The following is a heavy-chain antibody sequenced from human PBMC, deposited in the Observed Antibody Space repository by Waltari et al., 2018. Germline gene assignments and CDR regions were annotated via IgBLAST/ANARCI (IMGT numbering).Heavy chain of an antibody. CDR2: IYPGDSDT. V-gene: IGHV5-51*01. D-gene: IGHD1-26*01. Sequence: EVQLVQSGAEVNKPGESLKISCKGSGYSFTSYWIGWVRQMPGKGLEWMGFIYPGDSDTKYSPSSQGQVTISADKSISTAYLQWSSLKASDTAMYYCARRRVGATYYYYYGMDVWGQGTTVTVSS. J-gene: IGHJ6*02. CDR3: ARRRVGATYYYYYGMDV. CDR1: GYSFTSYW.